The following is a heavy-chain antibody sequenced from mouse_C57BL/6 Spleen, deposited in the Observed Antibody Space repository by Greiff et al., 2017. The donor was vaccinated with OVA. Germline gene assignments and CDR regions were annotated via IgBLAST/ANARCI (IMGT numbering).Heavy chain of an antibody. Sequence: QVQLQQPGAELVRPGTSVKLSCKASGYTFTSYWMHWVKQRPGQGLEWIGVIDPSDSYTNYNQKFKGKATLTVDTSSSTAYMQLSSLTSEDSAVYYGASVVCYDGGYCYAMDYWGQGTSVTVSS. D-gene: IGHD2-12*01. CDR2: IDPSDSYT. CDR1: GYTFTSYW. J-gene: IGHJ4*01. CDR3: ASVVCYDGGYCYAMDY. V-gene: IGHV1-59*01.